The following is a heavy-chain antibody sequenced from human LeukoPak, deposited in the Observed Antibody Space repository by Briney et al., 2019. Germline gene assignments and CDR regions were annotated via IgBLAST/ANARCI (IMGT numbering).Heavy chain of an antibody. CDR3: ARHDYGRNSPRAYFDH. V-gene: IGHV4-59*08. D-gene: IGHD4-23*01. CDR2: ISYIGSP. J-gene: IGHJ4*02. Sequence: PWDTLSLTFTVSGASISNYDWSWIRKPPGKGLEWIGYISYIGSPNYNPSLKSCMTMSVDMSTNQFSLTLTSVTAADTAVSHCARHDYGRNSPRAYFDHWGQGTLVTVSS. CDR1: GASISNYD.